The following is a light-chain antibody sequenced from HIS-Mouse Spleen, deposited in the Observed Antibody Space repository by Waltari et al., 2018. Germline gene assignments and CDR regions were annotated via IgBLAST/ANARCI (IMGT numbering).Light chain of an antibody. J-gene: IGLJ2*01. V-gene: IGLV1-47*01. CDR1: RSNLGSNY. CDR3: AAWDDSLSGVV. CDR2: RNN. Sequence: QSVLTQPPSASGTPGQRVTISCSGSRSNLGSNYVYWYQQLPGTAPKLLIYRNNQRPSGVPDRFSGSKSGTSASLAISGLRSEDEADYYCAAWDDSLSGVVFGGGTKLTVL.